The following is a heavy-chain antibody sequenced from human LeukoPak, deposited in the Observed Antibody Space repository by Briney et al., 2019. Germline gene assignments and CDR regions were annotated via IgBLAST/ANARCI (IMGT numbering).Heavy chain of an antibody. CDR1: GGTFSSYA. CDR3: ARSALRGSHYWGFDY. V-gene: IGHV1-69*05. CDR2: IIPIFGTA. J-gene: IGHJ4*02. Sequence: GASVKVSCKASGGTFSSYAISWVRQAPGQGLEWMGGIIPIFGTANYAQKFQGRVTITTDESTSTAYMELSSLRSEDTAVYYCARSALRGSHYWGFDYWGQGTLVTVSS. D-gene: IGHD1-26*01.